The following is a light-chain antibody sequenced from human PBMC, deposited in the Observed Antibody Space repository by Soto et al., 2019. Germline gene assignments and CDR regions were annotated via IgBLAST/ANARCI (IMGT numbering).Light chain of an antibody. Sequence: QSALTQPASVSGSPGQSITISCTGTSSDVGGYNYVSWYQQHPGKAPKLMIYDVTNRPSGVSNRFSGSKSGNTASLTISGLQAEDEADYYCNSYTSSRTYVFGVGTKVTV. V-gene: IGLV2-14*01. J-gene: IGLJ1*01. CDR2: DVT. CDR3: NSYTSSRTYV. CDR1: SSDVGGYNY.